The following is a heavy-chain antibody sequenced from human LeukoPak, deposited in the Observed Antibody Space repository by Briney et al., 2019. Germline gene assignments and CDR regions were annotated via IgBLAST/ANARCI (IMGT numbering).Heavy chain of an antibody. D-gene: IGHD1-26*01. CDR1: GFTFNSYT. CDR3: ARGELLGAFDI. J-gene: IGHJ3*02. V-gene: IGHV3-21*01. Sequence: GGSLRLSCAASGFTFNSYTMNWVRQAPGKGLEWVSSISSSSSYIYYADSVKGRFTISRDNAKNSLYLQMNSLRAEDTAVYYCARGELLGAFDIWGQGTMVTVSS. CDR2: ISSSSSYI.